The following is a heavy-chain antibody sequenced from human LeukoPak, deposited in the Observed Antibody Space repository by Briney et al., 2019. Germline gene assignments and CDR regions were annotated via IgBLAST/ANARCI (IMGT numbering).Heavy chain of an antibody. V-gene: IGHV4-34*01. CDR3: ARGRDSSGLDAFHL. Sequence: SETLSLTCAVYGGSFSGYYWSWIRQPPGKGLEWIGEINHSGSTNYNPSLKSRVTISVDTSKNQFSLKLSSVTAADTAVYYCARGRDSSGLDAFHLWGQGTMVTVSS. D-gene: IGHD6-19*01. CDR2: INHSGST. CDR1: GGSFSGYY. J-gene: IGHJ3*01.